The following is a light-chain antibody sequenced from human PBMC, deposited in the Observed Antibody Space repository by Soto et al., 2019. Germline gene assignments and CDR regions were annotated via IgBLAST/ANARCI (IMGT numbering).Light chain of an antibody. CDR1: QSVSSS. V-gene: IGKV3-11*01. CDR2: DAV. J-gene: IGKJ4*01. CDR3: HQGSNWPLT. Sequence: EIVLTQSPATLSLSPGDRATLSCRASQSVSSSLAWYQQNRGQAPRLLIYDAVSRASGIPARFSGSGSGTDFTLTISSLEPEDFAVYYCHQGSNWPLTFGGGTKVDIK.